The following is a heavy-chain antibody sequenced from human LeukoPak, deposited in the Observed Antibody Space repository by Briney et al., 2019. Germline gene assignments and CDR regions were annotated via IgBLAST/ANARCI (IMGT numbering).Heavy chain of an antibody. J-gene: IGHJ2*01. CDR2: ISYDGSNK. V-gene: IGHV3-30-3*01. CDR1: GFTFSSYA. D-gene: IGHD6-6*01. CDR3: AKDSYSSSSVKWYFDL. Sequence: GGSLRLSCAASGFTFSSYAMHWVRQAPGKGLEWVAVISYDGSNKYYADSVKGRFTISRDNSKNTLYLQMNSLRAEDTAVYYCAKDSYSSSSVKWYFDLWGRGTLVTVSS.